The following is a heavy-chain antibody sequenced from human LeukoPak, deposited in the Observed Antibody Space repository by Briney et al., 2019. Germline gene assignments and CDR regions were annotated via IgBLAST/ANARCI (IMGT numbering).Heavy chain of an antibody. D-gene: IGHD1-1*01. Sequence: GGSLRLSCAASGFTSSSYWMSWVRQAPGKGLEWVANIKQDGSEKYYVDSVKGRFTISRDSAKNSLYLQMNSLRAEDTAVYYCAREGGTTGTTLPFDYWGQGTLVTVSS. V-gene: IGHV3-7*01. CDR2: IKQDGSEK. CDR1: GFTSSSYW. CDR3: AREGGTTGTTLPFDY. J-gene: IGHJ4*02.